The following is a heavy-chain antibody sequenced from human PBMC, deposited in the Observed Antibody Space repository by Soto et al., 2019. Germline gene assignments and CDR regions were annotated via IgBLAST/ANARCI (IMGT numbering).Heavy chain of an antibody. J-gene: IGHJ4*02. D-gene: IGHD3-22*01. CDR1: GGSISNNGYS. CDR3: ARGSSVYESSGYAFDY. V-gene: IGHV4-31*03. CDR2: RNNRDDT. Sequence: SETLSLTCTVSGGSISNNGYSWSWIRQHPVKGLEWIGSRNNRDDTYYNPSLKSRVTISLDTSKNQFALRLISVTAADTALYFCARGSSVYESSGYAFDYWGQGSLVTVSS.